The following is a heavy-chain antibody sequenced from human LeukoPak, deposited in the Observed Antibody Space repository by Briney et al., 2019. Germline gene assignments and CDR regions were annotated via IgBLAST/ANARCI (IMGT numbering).Heavy chain of an antibody. Sequence: GGSLRLSCVASRFPFSSYGVGWVRQAPGKGLDWVSTIRTSAGSTYYADSVKGRFSISRDNSKNTLYLQMDSLRAEDTAVYYCAKYYYGSGSYPLNFDYWGQGTLVTVSS. CDR1: RFPFSSYG. D-gene: IGHD3-10*01. J-gene: IGHJ4*02. CDR3: AKYYYGSGSYPLNFDY. CDR2: IRTSAGST. V-gene: IGHV3-23*01.